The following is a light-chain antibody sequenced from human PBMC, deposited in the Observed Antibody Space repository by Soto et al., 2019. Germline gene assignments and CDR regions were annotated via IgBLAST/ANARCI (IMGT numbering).Light chain of an antibody. V-gene: IGLV1-40*01. J-gene: IGLJ1*01. Sequence: QSVLTQPPSVSGAPGQRVTISCTGSSSNIGAGYDVHWYQQLPGTAPKLLIYGNSNRPSGVPDRFSGSKSGTSASLAITGLQAEDEADYYCQYYESSLSGYVLGTGTKLTVL. CDR2: GNS. CDR3: QYYESSLSGYV. CDR1: SSNIGAGYD.